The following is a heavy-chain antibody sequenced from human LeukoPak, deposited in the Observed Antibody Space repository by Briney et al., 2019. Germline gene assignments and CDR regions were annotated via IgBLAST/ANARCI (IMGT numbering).Heavy chain of an antibody. CDR1: GGSITSSSHY. CDR3: ARGPSLAAAVNPRSGYYYYMDV. Sequence: PSETLSLTCIVSGGSITSSSHYWGWIRQPPGKGLEWIGSIFHSGITYYHPSLKNRVTISVDTSKNQFSLKLSPVTAADTAVYYCARGPSLAAAVNPRSGYYYYMDVWGKGTTVTVSS. J-gene: IGHJ6*03. D-gene: IGHD6-13*01. V-gene: IGHV4-39*07. CDR2: IFHSGIT.